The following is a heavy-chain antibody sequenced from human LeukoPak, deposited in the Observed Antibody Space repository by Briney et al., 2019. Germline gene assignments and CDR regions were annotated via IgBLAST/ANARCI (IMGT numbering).Heavy chain of an antibody. CDR1: GFPFRSYS. CDR3: ARDPTRLADYGGNYFDH. Sequence: GWALRLSCAASGFPFRSYSMHWLRQAPANGLDGVPVISNDGSNKYYADSVKAPFIISRANSKNTLSLQMNTLRPDDTAVFYCARDPTRLADYGGNYFDHWGQGTLVTVSS. J-gene: IGHJ4*02. V-gene: IGHV3-30-3*01. CDR2: ISNDGSNK. D-gene: IGHD4-23*01.